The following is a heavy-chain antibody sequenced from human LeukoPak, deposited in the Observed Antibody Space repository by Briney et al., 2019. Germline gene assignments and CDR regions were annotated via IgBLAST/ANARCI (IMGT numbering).Heavy chain of an antibody. V-gene: IGHV4-59*08. Sequence: SETLSLTCTVSGGSISSYYWTWIRQPPGKGLEWIGYIYYTGATSYNPSLKSRVTISVDTSKKQFSLKLTSVTAADTAVYYCARYGGSGWVIDNWGQGTLVTDSS. CDR3: ARYGGSGWVIDN. J-gene: IGHJ4*02. CDR2: IYYTGAT. D-gene: IGHD6-19*01. CDR1: GGSISSYY.